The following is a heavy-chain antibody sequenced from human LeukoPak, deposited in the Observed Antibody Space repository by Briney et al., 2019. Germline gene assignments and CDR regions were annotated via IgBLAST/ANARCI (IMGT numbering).Heavy chain of an antibody. J-gene: IGHJ4*02. CDR3: ATYRQVLLPFES. V-gene: IGHV3-48*03. CDR2: ISSSGGTI. D-gene: IGHD2-8*02. Sequence: GGSLRLSCAASGFTFSSYEMNWVRQAPGKGLEWISYISSSGGTIYYADSVRGRFTISRDNSKSTLSLQMNSLRAEDTAIYYCATYRQVLLPFESWGQGTLVTVSS. CDR1: GFTFSSYE.